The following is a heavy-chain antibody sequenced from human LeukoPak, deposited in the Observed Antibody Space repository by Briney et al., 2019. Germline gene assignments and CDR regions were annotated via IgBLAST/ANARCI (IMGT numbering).Heavy chain of an antibody. CDR2: FDPEDGET. Sequence: GASVKVSCKVSGYTLTELSMHWVRQAPGKGLEWMGGFDPEDGETIYAQKFQGRVTMIEDTSTDTAYMELSSLRSEDTAVYYCVSSSSWYFDYWGQGTLVTVSS. CDR1: GYTLTELS. V-gene: IGHV1-24*01. CDR3: VSSSSWYFDY. J-gene: IGHJ4*02. D-gene: IGHD6-6*01.